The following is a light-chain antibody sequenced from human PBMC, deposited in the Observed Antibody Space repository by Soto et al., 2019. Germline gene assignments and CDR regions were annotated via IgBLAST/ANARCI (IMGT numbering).Light chain of an antibody. CDR1: SSDVGGYNS. CDR2: DVS. CDR3: SSYTSSSTPWV. Sequence: QSALTQPASGSGSPGQSITISCTGTSSDVGGYNSVSWYQQHPGKAPKLMIYDVSNRPSGVSSRFSGSKSGNTASLTISGLQDEDEDDYYCSSYTSSSTPWVFGGGTKLTV. J-gene: IGLJ2*01. V-gene: IGLV2-14*01.